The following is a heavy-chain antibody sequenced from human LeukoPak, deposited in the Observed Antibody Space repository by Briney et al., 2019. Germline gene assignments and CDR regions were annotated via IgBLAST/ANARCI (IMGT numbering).Heavy chain of an antibody. Sequence: ASVKVSCKVSGYTLTELSMHWVRQAPGKGLEWMGGFDPEDGETIYAQKFQGRVTMTEDTSTDTAYMELSSLRSEDTAVYYCARERVIVVVENYYYGMDVWGQGTTVTVSS. CDR2: FDPEDGET. J-gene: IGHJ6*02. D-gene: IGHD3-22*01. V-gene: IGHV1-24*01. CDR3: ARERVIVVVENYYYGMDV. CDR1: GYTLTELS.